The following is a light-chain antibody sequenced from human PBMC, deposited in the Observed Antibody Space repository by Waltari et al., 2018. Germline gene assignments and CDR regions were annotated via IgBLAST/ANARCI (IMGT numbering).Light chain of an antibody. J-gene: IGKJ1*01. CDR1: QSISIN. V-gene: IGKV3-15*01. CDR3: QQYDNWPPWT. CDR2: NSS. Sequence: VMTQSPATLSVSPGESATLSCRASQSISINLAWYQQKPGRAPRLLLYNSSTRGTGVPARFHGRGSGAEFTRAISSLQSGDFAVYYWQQYDNWPPWTFGQGTKVEI.